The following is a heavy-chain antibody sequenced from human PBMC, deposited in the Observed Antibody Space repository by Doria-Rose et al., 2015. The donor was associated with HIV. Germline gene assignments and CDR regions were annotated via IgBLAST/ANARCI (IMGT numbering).Heavy chain of an antibody. CDR1: GVSLSSPGMG. V-gene: IGHV2-26*01. CDR3: ARIKSCRWYHKYYFDF. D-gene: IGHD6-13*01. CDR2: IFSDDER. J-gene: IGHJ4*02. Sequence: SGPVLVKPTETLTLTCTVSGVSLSSPGMGVSWIRQPPGNALEWLANIFSDDERSYKTSLKSRLTISRGTSKSQVVLTMTDMDLVDTATYYCARIKSCRWYHKYYFDFWGQGTLVIVSA.